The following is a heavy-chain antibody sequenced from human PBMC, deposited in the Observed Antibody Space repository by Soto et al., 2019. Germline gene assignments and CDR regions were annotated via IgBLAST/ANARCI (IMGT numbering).Heavy chain of an antibody. V-gene: IGHV1-69*02. Sequence: QVQLVQSGAEVKKPGSSVKVSCKASGGTFSSYTISWVRQAPGQGLEWMGRIIPILGIANYAQEFQGRVTITADKSTSTAYMELSSLRSEDKAVYYCARGGSDIAAAGTRIFFAYWGQGTLVTVSS. CDR1: GGTFSSYT. J-gene: IGHJ4*02. CDR2: IIPILGIA. D-gene: IGHD6-13*01. CDR3: ARGGSDIAAAGTRIFFAY.